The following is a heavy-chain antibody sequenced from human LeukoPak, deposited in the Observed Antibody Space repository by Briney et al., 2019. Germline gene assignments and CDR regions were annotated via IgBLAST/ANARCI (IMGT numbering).Heavy chain of an antibody. D-gene: IGHD6-6*01. CDR2: ILYDGSNK. V-gene: IGHV3-30-3*01. CDR1: GFTFSSYT. J-gene: IGHJ4*02. Sequence: GGSLRLSCTASGFTFSSYTMHWVRQAPGKGLEWVGVILYDGSNKYYADSVKGRFTFSRDNSKNTLYLQMISLRAEDTAVYYCAREGYSSSFDYWGQGTLVTVSS. CDR3: AREGYSSSFDY.